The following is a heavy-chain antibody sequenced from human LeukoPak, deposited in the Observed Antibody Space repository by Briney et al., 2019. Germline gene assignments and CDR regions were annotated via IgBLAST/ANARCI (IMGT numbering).Heavy chain of an antibody. CDR2: IWYDGSNK. D-gene: IGHD3-3*01. CDR3: AREPYYDFWSGYYLDY. V-gene: IGHV3-33*08. J-gene: IGHJ4*02. Sequence: GGSLRLSCAASGFTFSSYAMHWVRQAPGKGLEWVAVIWYDGSNKYYADSVKGRFTISRDNSKNTLYLQMNSLRAEDTAVYYCAREPYYDFWSGYYLDYWGQGTLVTVSS. CDR1: GFTFSSYA.